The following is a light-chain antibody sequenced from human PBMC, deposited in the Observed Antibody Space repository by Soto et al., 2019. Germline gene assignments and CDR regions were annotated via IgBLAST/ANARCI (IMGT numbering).Light chain of an antibody. CDR3: QQYDNLPLT. CDR1: QVISNY. J-gene: IGKJ4*01. Sequence: DTQMTQSPSSLSASVGDRVTITCQASQVISNYLNWYKQKPGKAPKLLIYDASNLETGVPSRFSGSGSGTDFTFTISSLQPEDIATYYCQQYDNLPLTFGGGTKVEIK. CDR2: DAS. V-gene: IGKV1-33*01.